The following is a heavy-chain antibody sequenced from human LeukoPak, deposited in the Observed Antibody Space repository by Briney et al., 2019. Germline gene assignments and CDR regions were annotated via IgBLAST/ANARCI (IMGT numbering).Heavy chain of an antibody. Sequence: GGSLRLSCAASGFTFSTYWMSWVRQAPGKGLEWVANIKEDGSEKYHVDSVKGRFTISRDNANNSLYLQMNSLRAEDTAVYYCARRKWASSSFLFDYWGQGTLVTVSS. CDR2: IKEDGSEK. CDR1: GFTFSTYW. J-gene: IGHJ4*02. V-gene: IGHV3-7*05. D-gene: IGHD6-6*01. CDR3: ARRKWASSSFLFDY.